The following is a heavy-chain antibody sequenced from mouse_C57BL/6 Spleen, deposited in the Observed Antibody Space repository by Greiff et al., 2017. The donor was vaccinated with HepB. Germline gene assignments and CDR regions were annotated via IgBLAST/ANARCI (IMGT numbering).Heavy chain of an antibody. J-gene: IGHJ2*01. CDR2: ISYDGSN. Sequence: EVKLVESGPGLVKPSQSLSLTCSVTGYSITSGYYWNWIRQFPGNKLEWMGYISYDGSNNYNPSLKNRISITRDTSKNQFFLKLNSVTTEDTATYYCAMTVVEKYYFDYWGQGTTRTVSS. CDR3: AMTVVEKYYFDY. D-gene: IGHD1-1*01. CDR1: GYSITSGYY. V-gene: IGHV3-6*01.